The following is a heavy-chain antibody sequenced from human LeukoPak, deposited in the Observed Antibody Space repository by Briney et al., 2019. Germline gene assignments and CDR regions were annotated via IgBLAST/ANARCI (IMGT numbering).Heavy chain of an antibody. V-gene: IGHV3-21*01. J-gene: IGHJ4*02. CDR2: ISSSSSYI. CDR3: ASSSHMPSYFDY. D-gene: IGHD2-2*01. CDR1: GFTFSTYG. Sequence: GGSLRISCATSGFTFSTYGMHWVRQAPGKGLEWVSSISSSSSYIYYADSVKGRFTISRDNAKNSLYLQMNSLRAEDTAVYYCASSSHMPSYFDYWGQGTLVTVSS.